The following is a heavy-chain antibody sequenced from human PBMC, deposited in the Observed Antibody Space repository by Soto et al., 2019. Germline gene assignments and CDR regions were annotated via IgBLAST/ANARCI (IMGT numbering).Heavy chain of an antibody. CDR2: ISASGGST. CDR3: ATGSYGSENYYTRAKGNWFDP. V-gene: IGHV3-23*01. D-gene: IGHD3-10*01. J-gene: IGHJ5*02. Sequence: PGGSLRLSCASSGFTLSSYAMIWVRQAPGKGLEWVSAISASGGSTYYADSVKGRFTISRDDSKNTLYLQMSSLRAEDTAVYFCATGSYGSENYYTRAKGNWFDPWGQGTLVTVSS. CDR1: GFTLSSYA.